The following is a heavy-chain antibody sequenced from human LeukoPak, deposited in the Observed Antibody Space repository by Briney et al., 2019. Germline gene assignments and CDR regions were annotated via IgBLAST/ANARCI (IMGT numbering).Heavy chain of an antibody. CDR3: AREKNDIVLTSYYFDY. CDR1: GFTFSNFG. CDR2: ISYDGSNK. J-gene: IGHJ4*02. Sequence: GRSLRLSCAASGFTFSNFGMHWVRQAPGKGLEWLAVISYDGSNKYYADSVKGRFTISRDNSKNTLYLQMNSLRAEDTAVYYCAREKNDIVLTSYYFDYWGQGTLVTVSS. D-gene: IGHD5-12*01. V-gene: IGHV3-30*03.